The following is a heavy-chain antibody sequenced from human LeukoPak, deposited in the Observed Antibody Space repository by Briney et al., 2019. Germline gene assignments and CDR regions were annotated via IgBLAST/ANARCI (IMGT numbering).Heavy chain of an antibody. J-gene: IGHJ4*02. Sequence: GGSLRLSCAASGFTFDLSAMSWVRQAPGKGLEWVSSIGSTETSYADSVRGRFTVSRDNSQNTLYLQMNSLRADDTAMYYCAKDAIPMNSVWDYFGTWGQGTQVTVSS. V-gene: IGHV3-23*01. CDR1: GFTFDLSA. CDR2: IGSTET. D-gene: IGHD2/OR15-2a*01. CDR3: AKDAIPMNSVWDYFGT.